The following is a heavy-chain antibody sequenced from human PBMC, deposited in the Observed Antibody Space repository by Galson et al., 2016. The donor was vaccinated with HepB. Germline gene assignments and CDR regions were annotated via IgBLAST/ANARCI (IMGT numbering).Heavy chain of an antibody. CDR3: ARIPGYYDSGGYINWFDP. D-gene: IGHD3-22*01. V-gene: IGHV2-26*01. CDR1: GFSLSNARMG. J-gene: IGHJ5*02. Sequence: PALVKPTQTLTLTCTVSGFSLSNARMGVSWIRQPPGKALEWLAHIFSNDEKSYSTSLKSRLTISKDTSKSQVVLTLTNMDPVDTATYYCARIPGYYDSGGYINWFDPWGQGTLVTVSS. CDR2: IFSNDEK.